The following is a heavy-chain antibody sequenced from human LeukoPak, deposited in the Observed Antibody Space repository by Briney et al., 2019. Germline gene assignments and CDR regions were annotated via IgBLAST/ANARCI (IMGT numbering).Heavy chain of an antibody. J-gene: IGHJ5*02. CDR3: ARDLRYCSGGNCFSGNWFDP. CDR2: IYYSGST. V-gene: IGHV4-61*01. D-gene: IGHD2-15*01. Sequence: SETLSLTCTVSGGSVSSNSYYWSWIRQPPGRGLEWIGYIYYSGSTNYNPSLKSRVTISVDTSKNQFSLKLSSVTAADTAVYYCARDLRYCSGGNCFSGNWFDPWGQGTLVTVSP. CDR1: GGSVSSNSYY.